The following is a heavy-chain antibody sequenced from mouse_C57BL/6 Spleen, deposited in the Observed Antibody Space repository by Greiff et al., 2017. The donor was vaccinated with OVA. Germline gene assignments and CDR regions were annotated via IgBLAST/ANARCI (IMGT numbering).Heavy chain of an antibody. D-gene: IGHD3-2*02. CDR1: GYTFTSYW. J-gene: IGHJ2*01. CDR3: ARTLDSSGY. V-gene: IGHV1-64*01. Sequence: QVQLKQPGAELVKPGASVKLSCKASGYTFTSYWMHWVKQRPGQGLEWIGMIYPNSGSTNYNEKFKSKATLTVDKSSSTAYMQLSSLTSKDSAVYYCARTLDSSGYGGQGTTLTVSS. CDR2: IYPNSGST.